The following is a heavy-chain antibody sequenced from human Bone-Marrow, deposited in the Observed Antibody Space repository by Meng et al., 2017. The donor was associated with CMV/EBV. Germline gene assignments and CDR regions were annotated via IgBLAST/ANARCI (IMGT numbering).Heavy chain of an antibody. CDR1: GFTFSSYA. CDR2: ISGSGGST. J-gene: IGHJ4*02. V-gene: IGHV3-23*01. Sequence: GGSLRLSCAASGFTFSSYAMSWVRQAPGKGLEWVSAISGSGGSTYYADSVKGRFTISRDNSKNTLYLQMNSLRAEDTAVYYCARDPGPLMVRGVFDYWGQGTLVTVSS. D-gene: IGHD3-10*01. CDR3: ARDPGPLMVRGVFDY.